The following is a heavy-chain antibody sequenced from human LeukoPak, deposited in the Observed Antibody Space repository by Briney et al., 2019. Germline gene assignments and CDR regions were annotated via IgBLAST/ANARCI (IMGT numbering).Heavy chain of an antibody. CDR2: INHSGST. V-gene: IGHV4-34*01. J-gene: IGHJ5*02. CDR1: GGSFSGYY. Sequence: PSETLSLTCAVYGGSFSGYYWSWIRQPPGKGLEWIGEINHSGSTNYNPPLKSRVTISVDTSKNQFSLKLSSVTAADTAVYYCARRNGYINDWPNWFAPWGQGTLVTVSS. D-gene: IGHD6-19*01. CDR3: ARRNGYINDWPNWFAP.